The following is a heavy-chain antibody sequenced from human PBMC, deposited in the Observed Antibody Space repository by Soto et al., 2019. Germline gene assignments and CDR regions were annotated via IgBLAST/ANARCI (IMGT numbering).Heavy chain of an antibody. V-gene: IGHV3-21*01. CDR3: ASIVVVAATGDY. Sequence: GGSLRLSCAASGFTFSSYSMNWVRQAPGKGLEWVSSISSSSSYIYYADSVKGRFTISRDNAKNSLYLQMNSLRAEDTAVYYCASIVVVAATGDYWGQGTLVTVSS. CDR2: ISSSSSYI. CDR1: GFTFSSYS. J-gene: IGHJ4*02. D-gene: IGHD2-15*01.